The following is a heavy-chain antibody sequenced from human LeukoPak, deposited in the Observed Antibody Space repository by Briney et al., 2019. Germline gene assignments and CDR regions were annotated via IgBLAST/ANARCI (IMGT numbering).Heavy chain of an antibody. Sequence: ASVKVSCKASGGTFSSYAISWVRLAPGQGLEWMGRIIPILGIANYAQKFQGRVTITADKSTSTAYMELSSLRSEDTAVYYCARDDSGYGANWGQGTLVTVSS. CDR1: GGTFSSYA. CDR3: ARDDSGYGAN. CDR2: IIPILGIA. V-gene: IGHV1-69*04. D-gene: IGHD4-17*01. J-gene: IGHJ4*02.